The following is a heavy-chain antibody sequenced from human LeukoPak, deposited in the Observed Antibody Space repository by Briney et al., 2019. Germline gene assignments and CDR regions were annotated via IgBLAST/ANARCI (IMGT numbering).Heavy chain of an antibody. J-gene: IGHJ4*02. CDR2: ITRSGSNL. CDR1: GFTFTSSD. V-gene: IGHV3-21*01. CDR3: AKNFAS. Sequence: GGSLRLSCVASGFTFTSSDFNWIRQAPGKGLEWLSTITRSGSNLHYADSVKGRFTTSRDDAKDSVYLQMESLRVEDTATYYCAKNFASGAQETLVTVSS.